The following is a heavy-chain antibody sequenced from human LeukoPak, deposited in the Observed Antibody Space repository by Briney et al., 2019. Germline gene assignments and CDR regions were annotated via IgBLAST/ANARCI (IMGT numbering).Heavy chain of an antibody. D-gene: IGHD1-26*01. CDR3: ARGSSGSYYTLFDY. Sequence: GGSLRLSCAASGFTFSSCSMNWVRQAPGKGLEWVSSITSSSTYIYYADSMKGRFTISRDNAKNSLYLQMDSLRAEDTAVYYCARGSSGSYYTLFDYWGQGTLVTVSS. CDR1: GFTFSSCS. CDR2: ITSSSTYI. J-gene: IGHJ4*02. V-gene: IGHV3-21*01.